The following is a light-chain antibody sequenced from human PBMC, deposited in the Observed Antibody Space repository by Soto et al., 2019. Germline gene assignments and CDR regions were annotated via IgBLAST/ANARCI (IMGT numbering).Light chain of an antibody. CDR1: QNINNY. CDR3: QQYENLPT. Sequence: DIQMTQSPSSLSASVEDRVIITCQASQNINNYLNWYQQKPGRAPKLLIYDASNLEAGVPSRFRGSGSGTDFTFTISRLQPEDIATYYCQQYENLPTFGQGTRLEI. J-gene: IGKJ5*01. CDR2: DAS. V-gene: IGKV1-33*01.